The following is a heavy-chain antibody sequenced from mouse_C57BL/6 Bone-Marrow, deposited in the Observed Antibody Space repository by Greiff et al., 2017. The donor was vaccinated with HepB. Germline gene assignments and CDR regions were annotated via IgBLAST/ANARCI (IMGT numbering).Heavy chain of an antibody. CDR3: VRHAGSSFYAMDY. J-gene: IGHJ4*01. Sequence: EVHLVESGGGLVQPKGSLKLSCAASGFSFNTYAMNWVRQAPGKGLEWVARIRSKSNNYATYYADSVKDRFTISRDDSESMLYLQMNNLKTEDTAMYYCVRHAGSSFYAMDYWGQGTSVTVSS. CDR2: IRSKSNNYAT. V-gene: IGHV10-1*01. CDR1: GFSFNTYA. D-gene: IGHD1-1*01.